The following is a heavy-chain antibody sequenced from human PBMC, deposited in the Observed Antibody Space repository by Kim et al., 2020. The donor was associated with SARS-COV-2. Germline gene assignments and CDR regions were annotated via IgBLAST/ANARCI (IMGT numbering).Heavy chain of an antibody. CDR2: IIPIFGTA. J-gene: IGHJ4*02. CDR1: GGTFSSYA. V-gene: IGHV1-69*13. CDR3: ARVGDYYDSSGYYTVFDY. D-gene: IGHD3-22*01. Sequence: SVKVSCKASGGTFSSYAISWVRQAPGQGLEWMGGIIPIFGTANYAQKFQGRVTITADESTSTAYMELSSLRSEDTAVYYCARVGDYYDSSGYYTVFDYWGQGTLVTVSS.